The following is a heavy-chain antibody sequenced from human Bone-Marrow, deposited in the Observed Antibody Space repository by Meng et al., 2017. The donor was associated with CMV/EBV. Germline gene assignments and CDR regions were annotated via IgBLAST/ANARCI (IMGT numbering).Heavy chain of an antibody. J-gene: IGHJ6*02. CDR2: ISSSSSYI. D-gene: IGHD3-10*01. Sequence: GGSLRLSCAASGFTFSDHYMDWVRQAPGKGLEWVSSISSSSSYIYYADSLKGRFTISRDNAKNSLYLQMNSLRAEDTAVYYCARDCKVVRGVISSSYYYYYGMDVWGQGTTVTVSS. V-gene: IGHV3-21*01. CDR3: ARDCKVVRGVISSSYYYYYGMDV. CDR1: GFTFSDHY.